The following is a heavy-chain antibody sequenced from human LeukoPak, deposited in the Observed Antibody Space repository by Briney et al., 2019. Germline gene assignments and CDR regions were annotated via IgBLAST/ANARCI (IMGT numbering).Heavy chain of an antibody. CDR3: ARDYGSGRSIPDAFDI. V-gene: IGHV1-18*04. Sequence: ASVKVSCKASGYTFSSYGISWVRQAPGQGLEWMGWISVYNGNTNYAQKLQGRVTMTTDTSTRTAYMGLRSLRSDDTAVYYCARDYGSGRSIPDAFDIWGQGTMVTVSS. J-gene: IGHJ3*02. CDR2: ISVYNGNT. D-gene: IGHD3-10*01. CDR1: GYTFSSYG.